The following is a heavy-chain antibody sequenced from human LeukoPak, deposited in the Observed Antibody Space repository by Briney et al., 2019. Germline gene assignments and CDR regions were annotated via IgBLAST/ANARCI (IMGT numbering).Heavy chain of an antibody. CDR3: ARVIASGYYPGVFDY. CDR2: ISSNGGST. Sequence: PGGSLRLSCAASGFTFSSYAMHWVRQAPGKGLEYVSAISSNGGSTYYANSVKGRFTISRDNSKNTLYLQMGSLRAEDMTVYYCARVIASGYYPGVFDYWGQGTLVTVSS. CDR1: GFTFSSYA. J-gene: IGHJ4*02. V-gene: IGHV3-64*01. D-gene: IGHD3-22*01.